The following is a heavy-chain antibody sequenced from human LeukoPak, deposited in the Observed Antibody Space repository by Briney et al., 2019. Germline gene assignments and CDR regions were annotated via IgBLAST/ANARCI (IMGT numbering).Heavy chain of an antibody. J-gene: IGHJ6*04. CDR3: ARGYCSSTSCSIPYYYGMDV. Sequence: SETLSLTCAVSSGSISSGGYSWSWIRQPPGKGLEWIGYIYHSGSTYYNPSLKSRVTISVDRSKNQFSLKLSSVTAADTAVYYCARGYCSSTSCSIPYYYGMDVWGKGTTVTVSS. CDR2: IYHSGST. CDR1: SGSISSGGYS. V-gene: IGHV4-30-2*01. D-gene: IGHD2-2*01.